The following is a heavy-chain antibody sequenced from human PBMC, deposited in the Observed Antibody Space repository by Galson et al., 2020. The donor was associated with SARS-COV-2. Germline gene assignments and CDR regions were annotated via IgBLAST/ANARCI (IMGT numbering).Heavy chain of an antibody. V-gene: IGHV4-34*01. D-gene: IGHD3-9*01. Sequence: SETLSLTCAVYVGSFSGYYWSWIRQPPGKGLEWNGEINHSGSTNYNPSIKSRVTKTVDTSKNQFPLRLHSVTAADTAVDYCARGDNGFDELFNYYYFYMDVGDKGSTVTVSS. J-gene: IGHJ6*03. CDR3: ARGDNGFDELFNYYYFYMDV. CDR1: VGSFSGYY. CDR2: INHSGST.